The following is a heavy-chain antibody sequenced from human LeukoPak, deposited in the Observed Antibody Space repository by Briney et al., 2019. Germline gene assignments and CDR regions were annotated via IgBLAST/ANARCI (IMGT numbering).Heavy chain of an antibody. CDR2: ISGSGGST. V-gene: IGHV3-23*01. CDR1: GFTFSSYA. Sequence: GGSLRLSCAASGFTFSSYAMSWVRQAPEKGLEWVSTISGSGGSTYYTDSVRGRFTISRDNSKNTLYLQMNSLRAEDTAVYYCAKVALGTIAVAGTGDYWGQGTLVTVSS. J-gene: IGHJ4*02. CDR3: AKVALGTIAVAGTGDY. D-gene: IGHD6-19*01.